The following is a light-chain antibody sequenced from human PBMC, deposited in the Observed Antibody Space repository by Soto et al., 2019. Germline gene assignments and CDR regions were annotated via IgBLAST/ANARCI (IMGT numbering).Light chain of an antibody. Sequence: QSALTQPRSVSGSPGQSVTISCSGTSSDVGGYKYVSWYQHHPGKAPKLIIFDVTRRPSGVPDRLSGSKSGNTASLTISGLQVDYEADYYCCSFAGTAWVFGGGTKLTVL. CDR1: SSDVGGYKY. V-gene: IGLV2-11*01. CDR2: DVT. J-gene: IGLJ3*02. CDR3: CSFAGTAWV.